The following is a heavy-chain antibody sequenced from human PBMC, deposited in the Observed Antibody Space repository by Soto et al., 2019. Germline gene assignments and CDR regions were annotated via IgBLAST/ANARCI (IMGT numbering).Heavy chain of an antibody. CDR3: ARDGPSLPTVTTYPFDY. CDR2: ISAYNGNT. J-gene: IGHJ4*02. D-gene: IGHD4-4*01. V-gene: IGHV1-18*01. CDR1: GYTFTSYG. Sequence: EASVKVSCKASGYTFTSYGISWVRQAPGQGLEWMGWISAYNGNTNYAQKLQGRVTMTTDTSTSTAYMELRSLRSDDTAVYYCARDGPSLPTVTTYPFDYWGQGTLATVSS.